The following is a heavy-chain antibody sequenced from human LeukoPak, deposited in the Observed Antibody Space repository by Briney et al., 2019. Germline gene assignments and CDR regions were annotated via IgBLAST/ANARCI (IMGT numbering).Heavy chain of an antibody. J-gene: IGHJ4*02. CDR3: ARGELWSAPFDY. CDR2: ITGSGGST. V-gene: IGHV3-23*01. CDR1: GFTFSNYG. D-gene: IGHD5-18*01. Sequence: GGSLRLSCAASGFTFSNYGLSWVRQAPGKGLEWVSGITGSGGSTYYADSVKGRFTISRDNSKNTLYLQMNSLRAEDTAVYYCARGELWSAPFDYWGQGTLVTVSS.